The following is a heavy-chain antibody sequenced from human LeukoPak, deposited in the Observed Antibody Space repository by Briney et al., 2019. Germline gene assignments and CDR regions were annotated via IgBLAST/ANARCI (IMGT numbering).Heavy chain of an antibody. CDR2: INPNSGGT. CDR1: GYTFTGYY. CDR3: ARVGVLMVYAPRYYFDY. V-gene: IGHV1-2*02. Sequence: GASVKVSCKASGYTFTGYYMHWVRQAPGQGREWMGWINPNSGGTNYAQKFQGRVTMTRDTSISTAYMELSRLRSDDTAVYYWARVGVLMVYAPRYYFDYWGQGTLVTVSS. J-gene: IGHJ4*02. D-gene: IGHD2-8*01.